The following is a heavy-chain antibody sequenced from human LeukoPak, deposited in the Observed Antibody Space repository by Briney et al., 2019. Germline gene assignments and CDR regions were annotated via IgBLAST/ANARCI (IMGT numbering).Heavy chain of an antibody. Sequence: ASVKVSCKASGYTFINYDITWVRQAPGQGLEWMGWINPNSGGTNYAQKFQGRVTMTRDTSISTAYMELSRLRSDDTAVYYCARGAMITFGGVIVIRVYYYMDVWGKGTTVTVSS. CDR1: GYTFINYD. V-gene: IGHV1-2*02. CDR2: INPNSGGT. J-gene: IGHJ6*03. D-gene: IGHD3-16*02. CDR3: ARGAMITFGGVIVIRVYYYMDV.